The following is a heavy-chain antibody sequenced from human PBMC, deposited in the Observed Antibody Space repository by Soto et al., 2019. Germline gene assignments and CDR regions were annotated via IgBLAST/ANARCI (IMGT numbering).Heavy chain of an antibody. CDR2: IYPDNSDT. CDR3: ARQGATAATLRLILFAP. J-gene: IGHJ5*02. Sequence: PGESLKISCKGSGYSFAGYWIAWVRQMPGKGLEWMGIIYPDNSDTRYSRSFQGQVTISADKSISTAYLQWSSLKASDTAVYYCARQGATAATLRLILFAPWGQGTLVTVSS. CDR1: GYSFAGYW. D-gene: IGHD6-13*01. V-gene: IGHV5-51*01.